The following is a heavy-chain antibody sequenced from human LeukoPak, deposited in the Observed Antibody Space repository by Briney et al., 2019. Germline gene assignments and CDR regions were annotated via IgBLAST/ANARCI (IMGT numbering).Heavy chain of an antibody. CDR1: GFTFSSYD. Sequence: GXXLRLSCAASGFTFSSYDMSWVRQAPGKGLEWVSAISGSGGSTYYADYVKGRCTISRENSKNTLYLQMNSLRAEDTAVYYCAKGGRGWLQFENWFDPWGQGTLVTVSS. CDR3: AKGGRGWLQFENWFDP. CDR2: ISGSGGST. D-gene: IGHD5-24*01. J-gene: IGHJ5*02. V-gene: IGHV3-23*01.